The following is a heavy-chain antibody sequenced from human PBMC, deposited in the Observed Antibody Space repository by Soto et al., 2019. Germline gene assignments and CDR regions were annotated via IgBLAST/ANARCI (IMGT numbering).Heavy chain of an antibody. CDR3: AGASSRVSSVVAAY. J-gene: IGHJ4*02. D-gene: IGHD2-15*01. Sequence: GASVKVSCKASNDSLSSHFIHWVRQAPGEGLEWMGIINPGPTSTRCSTEFQGRLTLTSAMPSRTVSMQLSNLRSDDTAVYYCAGASSRVSSVVAAYWGQGTLVTV. CDR2: INPGPTST. V-gene: IGHV1-46*01. CDR1: NDSLSSHF.